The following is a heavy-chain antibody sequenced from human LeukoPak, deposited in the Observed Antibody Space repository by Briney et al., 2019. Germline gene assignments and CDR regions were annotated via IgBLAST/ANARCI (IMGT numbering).Heavy chain of an antibody. CDR2: ISYIGST. Sequence: SETLSLTCAVSADSFSSHYWTWIRQPPGKGLEWIGYISYIGSTNYNPSLKSRVTISIDTSKNQFSLKMSSVTAADTAVYYCARDLVTVTKGFDTWGQGTMVSVSS. D-gene: IGHD4-17*01. J-gene: IGHJ3*02. V-gene: IGHV4-59*11. CDR3: ARDLVTVTKGFDT. CDR1: ADSFSSHY.